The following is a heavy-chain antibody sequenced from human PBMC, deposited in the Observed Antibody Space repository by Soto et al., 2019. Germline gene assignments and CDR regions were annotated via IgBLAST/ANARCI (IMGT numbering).Heavy chain of an antibody. CDR3: AHRLGRSGSSWDSGALDV. CDR2: FDPEDGET. V-gene: IGHV1-24*01. CDR1: GYTLTELS. D-gene: IGHD6-13*01. Sequence: ASVKVSCKFSGYTLTELSMHWVRQAPGKGLEWMGGFDPEDGETIYAQKFQGRVTMTEDTSTDTAYVELSSLRSEDTGTYYCAHRLGRSGSSWDSGALDVWGQGTLVTVSS. J-gene: IGHJ3*01.